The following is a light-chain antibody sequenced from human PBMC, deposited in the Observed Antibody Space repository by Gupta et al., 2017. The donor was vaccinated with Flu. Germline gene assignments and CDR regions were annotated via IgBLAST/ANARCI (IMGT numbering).Light chain of an antibody. Sequence: DIVMTQSPDSLALSLGERATINCKSSESLFYNYNNKNYLAWYHQKPGQPPKLVVYWVSTRDPGVPDRFSGAGSGTDFTLTISSLQAEDVAVYYCQQYFTAPYSFGQGTKLEIK. CDR2: WVS. CDR3: QQYFTAPYS. CDR1: ESLFYNYNNKNY. J-gene: IGKJ2*03. V-gene: IGKV4-1*01.